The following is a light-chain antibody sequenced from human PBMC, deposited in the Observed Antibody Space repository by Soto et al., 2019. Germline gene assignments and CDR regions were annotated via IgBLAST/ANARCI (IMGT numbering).Light chain of an antibody. CDR3: ETWASNPQV. CDR1: SWHSSYI. V-gene: IGLV4-60*03. J-gene: IGLJ3*02. Sequence: QLVLTQSSSASASLGSSVKLTCTLSSWHSSYIIAWHQQQPGKAPRYLMKLEGSGSYNKGSGVPDRFSGSSSGADRYLTISNLQSEDEADYYGETWASNPQVFGGGTQLTVL. CDR2: LEGSGSY.